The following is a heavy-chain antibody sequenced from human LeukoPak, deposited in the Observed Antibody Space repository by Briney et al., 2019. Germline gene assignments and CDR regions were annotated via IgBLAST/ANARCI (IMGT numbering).Heavy chain of an antibody. CDR2: IYYSGST. J-gene: IGHJ5*02. CDR1: GGSISSSSHY. V-gene: IGHV4-39*06. CDR3: ARHPPSYYANNWFDP. D-gene: IGHD2/OR15-2a*01. Sequence: SETLSLTCTVSGGSISSSSHYWGWIRQPPGEGLEWIGSIYYSGSTYYNPSLKSRVTISVDRSKNQFPLKLSSVTAADTAVYYCARHPPSYYANNWFDPWGQGTLVTVSS.